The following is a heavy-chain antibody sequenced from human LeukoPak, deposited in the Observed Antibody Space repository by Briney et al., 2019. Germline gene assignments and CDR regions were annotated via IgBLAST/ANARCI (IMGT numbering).Heavy chain of an antibody. J-gene: IGHJ5*02. V-gene: IGHV4-39*07. CDR2: INHSGST. Sequence: SETLSLTCTVSGDSITSGPYYWSWIRQPPGKGLEWIGEINHSGSTNYNPSLKSRVTISVDTSKNQFSLKLSSVTAADTAVYYCAREGLDYGGTLNWFDPWGQGTLVTVSS. CDR1: GDSITSGPYY. CDR3: AREGLDYGGTLNWFDP. D-gene: IGHD4-23*01.